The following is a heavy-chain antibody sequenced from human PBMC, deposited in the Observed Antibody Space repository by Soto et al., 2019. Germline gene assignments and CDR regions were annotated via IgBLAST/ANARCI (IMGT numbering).Heavy chain of an antibody. CDR1: GGSISSSSYY. D-gene: IGHD3-10*01. V-gene: IGHV4-39*02. Sequence: PSETLSLTCTVSGGSISSSSYYWGWIRQPPGKGLEWIGSIYYSGSTYYNPSLKSRVTISVDTSKNQFSLKLSSVTAADTAVYYCAREVLWFGEFPDLYFDYWGQGTLVTVSS. J-gene: IGHJ4*02. CDR3: AREVLWFGEFPDLYFDY. CDR2: IYYSGST.